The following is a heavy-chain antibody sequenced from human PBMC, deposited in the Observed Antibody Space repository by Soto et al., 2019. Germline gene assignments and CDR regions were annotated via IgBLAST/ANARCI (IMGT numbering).Heavy chain of an antibody. Sequence: GVLRLSGAASGFTFSSYSMNWVRQAPGKGLEWVSYISSSSSTIYYADSVKGRFTISRDNAKNSLYLQMNSLRDEDTAVYYCARGFRVVGAYGAGAFFDYWAQGTLVTVSS. CDR3: ARGFRVVGAYGAGAFFDY. V-gene: IGHV3-48*02. D-gene: IGHD2-15*01. CDR1: GFTFSSYS. CDR2: ISSSSSTI. J-gene: IGHJ4*02.